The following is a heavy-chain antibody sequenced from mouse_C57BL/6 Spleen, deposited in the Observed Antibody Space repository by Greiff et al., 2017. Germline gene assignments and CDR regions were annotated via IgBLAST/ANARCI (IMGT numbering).Heavy chain of an antibody. CDR1: GYTFTSYW. CDR2: IDPSDSET. D-gene: IGHD2-2*01. J-gene: IGHJ1*03. Sequence: VQLQQPGAELVRPGSSVKLSCKASGYTFTSYWMHWVKQRPIQGLEWIGNIDPSDSETHYNQKFKDKATLTVDKSSSTAYMQLSSLTSEDSAVYYCAREAFNYGSKYFDVWGTGTTVTVSS. V-gene: IGHV1-52*01. CDR3: AREAFNYGSKYFDV.